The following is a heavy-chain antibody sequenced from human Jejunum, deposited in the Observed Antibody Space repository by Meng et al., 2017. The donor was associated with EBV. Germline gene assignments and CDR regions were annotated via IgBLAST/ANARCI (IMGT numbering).Heavy chain of an antibody. D-gene: IGHD3-10*01. CDR2: ISSDGRSI. CDR1: CFNFSTYV. CDR3: ATGQGDSRYYFDS. Sequence: LQLVASRGNLVHPTKPLSASCAASCFNFSTYVMHWVRQAPGKVLVWVSRISSDGRSITYADSVKGRFTISRDNAKNTLYLQMNSLRVEDTAVYYCATGQGDSRYYFDSWSQGTLVTVSS. V-gene: IGHV3-74*01. J-gene: IGHJ4*02.